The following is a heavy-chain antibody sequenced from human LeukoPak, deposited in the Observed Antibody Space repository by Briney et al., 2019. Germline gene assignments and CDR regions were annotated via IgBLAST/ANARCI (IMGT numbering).Heavy chain of an antibody. V-gene: IGHV3-21*01. D-gene: IGHD3-10*01. CDR3: AKFKGHYGDSEYYFDS. Sequence: PGGSLRLSCAASGFTFSRYSVNWARQAPGKGLEWVSCITGSSDYIFYADSVRGRFTISRDNAKNSLFLQMNSLRAEDTAVYYCAKFKGHYGDSEYYFDSWGLGTLVTVSS. J-gene: IGHJ4*02. CDR2: ITGSSDYI. CDR1: GFTFSRYS.